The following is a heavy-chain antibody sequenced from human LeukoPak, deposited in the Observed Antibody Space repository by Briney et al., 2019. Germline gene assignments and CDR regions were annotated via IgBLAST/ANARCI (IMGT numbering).Heavy chain of an antibody. D-gene: IGHD1-26*01. V-gene: IGHV4-39*07. CDR2: INHSGST. CDR1: GGSTSSSNYY. CDR3: ARREPPFDY. Sequence: NPSETLSLTCTVSGGSTSSSNYYWGWIRQPPGKGLQWIGEINHSGSTNYNPSLKSRVTISVDTSKNQFSLKLSSVTAADTAVYYCARREPPFDYWGQGTLATVSS. J-gene: IGHJ4*02.